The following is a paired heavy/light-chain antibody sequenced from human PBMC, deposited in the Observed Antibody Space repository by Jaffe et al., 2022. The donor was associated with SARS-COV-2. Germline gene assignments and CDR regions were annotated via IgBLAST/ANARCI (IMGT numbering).Light chain of an antibody. CDR1: ILAKKY. V-gene: IGLV3-27*01. CDR3: YSAADKKGV. Sequence: SYELTQPSSVSVFPGQTARITCSGDILAKKYVRWFQQKPGQAPVLVIYKDDERPSGIPERFSGSTSGTTVTLTIIAARVEDEADYYCYSAADKKGVFGGGTKLTVL. CDR2: KDD. J-gene: IGLJ3*02.
Heavy chain of an antibody. V-gene: IGHV1-2*02. CDR2: INPNSDDT. Sequence: QVQLVQSGAEVKKPGASVKVSCKASGYIFTDYYIHWVRLAPGQGLEWMGWINPNSDDTYYARKFQGRVTMTSDTSISTAYMELSSDDTAVYYCARERDDILAFDIWGQGTMVTISS. CDR1: GYIFTDYY. CDR3: ARERDDILAFDI. J-gene: IGHJ3*02. D-gene: IGHD3-9*01.